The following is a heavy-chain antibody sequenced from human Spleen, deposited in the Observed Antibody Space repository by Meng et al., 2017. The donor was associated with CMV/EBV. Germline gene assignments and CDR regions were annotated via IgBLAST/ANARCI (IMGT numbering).Heavy chain of an antibody. D-gene: IGHD5-24*01. CDR2: SDSYGRST. CDR1: GFTFSSYW. CDR3: ARDRGWLQWANYFDY. J-gene: IGHJ4*02. Sequence: GESLKISCAASGFTFSSYWMHWVRQGPGKGLVWVSRSDSYGRSTKYADSVKGRFTISRDNSKNTLYLQMNSLRAEDTAVYYCARDRGWLQWANYFDYWGQGTLVTVSS. V-gene: IGHV3-74*01.